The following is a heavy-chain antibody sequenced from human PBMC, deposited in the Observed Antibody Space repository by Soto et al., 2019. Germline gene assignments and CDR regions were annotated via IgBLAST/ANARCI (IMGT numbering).Heavy chain of an antibody. Sequence: SLRLSCASSGFTFSSYWMSWVRQAPGKGLEWVANIKQDGSEKYYVDSVKGRFTIPRDNAKNSLYLQMNSLRAEDTAVYYCARVREPEGAFDIWRQGTMVTVSS. CDR2: IKQDGSEK. CDR3: ARVREPEGAFDI. J-gene: IGHJ3*02. V-gene: IGHV3-7*03. CDR1: GFTFSSYW.